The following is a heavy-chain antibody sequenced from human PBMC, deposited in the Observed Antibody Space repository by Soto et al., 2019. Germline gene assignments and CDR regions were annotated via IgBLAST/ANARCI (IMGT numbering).Heavy chain of an antibody. V-gene: IGHV1-69*13. D-gene: IGHD3-3*01. Sequence: QVQLEQSGAEVKTLGSSVNVSCKASGDTFNRYAISWVRQAPGQGLEWMGGIIPIFGTANYAPQFQDRVAISADESTTTAYMELTSLKSEDTAVYFCARGARFLEWLSFDHWGQGTLVTVSS. CDR3: ARGARFLEWLSFDH. J-gene: IGHJ4*02. CDR1: GDTFNRYA. CDR2: IIPIFGTA.